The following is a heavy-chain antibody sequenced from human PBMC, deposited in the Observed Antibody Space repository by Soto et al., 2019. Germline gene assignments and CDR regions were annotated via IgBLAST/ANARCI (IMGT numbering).Heavy chain of an antibody. D-gene: IGHD6-19*01. CDR3: AKDEDSGWHYYYGMDV. V-gene: IGHV3-23*01. CDR2: ISGSGGST. CDR1: GFTFSSYA. J-gene: IGHJ6*02. Sequence: WGSLRLSCAASGFTFSSYAISFFRHSPFKGLEWVSAISGSGGSTYYADSVKGRFTISRDNSKNTLYLQMNSLRAEDTAVYYCAKDEDSGWHYYYGMDVWGQGTTVTISS.